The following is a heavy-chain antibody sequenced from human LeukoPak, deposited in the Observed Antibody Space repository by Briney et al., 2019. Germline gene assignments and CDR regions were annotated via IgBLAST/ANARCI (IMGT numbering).Heavy chain of an antibody. CDR3: ARARYYYDSSGYYTIFDY. CDR2: IYHSGST. V-gene: IGHV4-30-2*01. D-gene: IGHD3-22*01. J-gene: IGHJ4*02. CDR1: GGSISSGGYS. Sequence: SQTLSLTCAVSGGSISSGGYSWSWIRQPPGKGLEWIGYIYHSGSTYYNPSLKSRVTISVDRSKNQFSLKLSSVTAADTAVYYCARARYYYDSSGYYTIFDYWGQGTLVTVSS.